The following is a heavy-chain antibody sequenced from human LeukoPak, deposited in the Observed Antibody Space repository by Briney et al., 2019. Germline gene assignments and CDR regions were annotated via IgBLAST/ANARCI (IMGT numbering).Heavy chain of an antibody. D-gene: IGHD4-23*01. CDR1: GFTFSNAW. Sequence: PGGSLRLSCAASGFTFSNAWMSWVRQAPGKGLEWVGRIKSKTDGGTTDYAAPVKGRFTISRDDSKNTLYLQMNSLKTEDTAVYYCTTDRHGGSFWVYYGMDVWGKGTTVTVSS. CDR2: IKSKTDGGTT. CDR3: TTDRHGGSFWVYYGMDV. J-gene: IGHJ6*04. V-gene: IGHV3-15*01.